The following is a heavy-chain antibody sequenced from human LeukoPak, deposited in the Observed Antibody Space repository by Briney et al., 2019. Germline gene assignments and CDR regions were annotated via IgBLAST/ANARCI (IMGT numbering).Heavy chain of an antibody. CDR3: ARVRVRGDYFDY. CDR1: GGSISSYY. Sequence: PSETLSLTCTVSGGSISSYYWSWIRQPPGKGLEWIGYIYYGGSTNYNPSLKSRVTISVDTSKNQFSLKLSSVTAADTAVYYCARVRVRGDYFDYWGQGTLVTVSS. D-gene: IGHD3-16*01. V-gene: IGHV4-59*01. CDR2: IYYGGST. J-gene: IGHJ4*02.